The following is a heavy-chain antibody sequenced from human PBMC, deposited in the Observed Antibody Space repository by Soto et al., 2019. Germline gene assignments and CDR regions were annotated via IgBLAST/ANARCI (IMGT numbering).Heavy chain of an antibody. D-gene: IGHD3-22*01. CDR3: ARGYYDSNGYYQFDY. Sequence: GGSLRLSCAASGFTFSIYDMHWVRQATGKGLEWVSAIGTAGDPYYPGSVKGRFTISRENAKNSLYLQMNSLTAGDTAVYYCARGYYDSNGYYQFDYWGQGTLVTVSS. V-gene: IGHV3-13*05. CDR1: GFTFSIYD. J-gene: IGHJ4*02. CDR2: IGTAGDP.